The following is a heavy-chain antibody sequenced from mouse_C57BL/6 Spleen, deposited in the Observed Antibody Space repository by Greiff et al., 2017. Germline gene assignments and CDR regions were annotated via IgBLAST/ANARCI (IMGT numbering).Heavy chain of an antibody. CDR3: ARGETAQATWFAY. J-gene: IGHJ3*01. CDR1: GYTFTSYW. CDR2: IDPSDSYT. Sequence: VQLQQPGAELVKPGASVKLSCKASGYTFTSYWMQWVKQRPGQGLEWIGEIDPSDSYTNYNQKFKGKATLTVDTSSSTAYMQLSSLTSEDSAVYYCARGETAQATWFAYWGQGTLVTVSA. D-gene: IGHD3-2*02. V-gene: IGHV1-50*01.